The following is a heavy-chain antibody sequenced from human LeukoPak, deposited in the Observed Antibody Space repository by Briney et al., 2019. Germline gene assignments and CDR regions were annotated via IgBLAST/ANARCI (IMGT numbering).Heavy chain of an antibody. Sequence: ASVKVSCKASGYTFTSYGISWVRQAPGQGFEWMGWISAYNGNTNYAQKLQGRVTMTTDTSTSTAYMELRSLRSDDTAVYYCARGGWLEVVITNFDYWGQGTLVTVSS. CDR2: ISAYNGNT. CDR1: GYTFTSYG. J-gene: IGHJ4*02. CDR3: ARGGWLEVVITNFDY. V-gene: IGHV1-18*01. D-gene: IGHD3-22*01.